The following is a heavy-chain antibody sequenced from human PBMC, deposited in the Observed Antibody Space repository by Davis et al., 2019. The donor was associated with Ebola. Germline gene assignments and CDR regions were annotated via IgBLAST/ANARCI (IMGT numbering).Heavy chain of an antibody. V-gene: IGHV1-3*01. Sequence: AASVKVSCKASGYTFTSYAMHWVRQAPGQRLEWMGWINAGNGNTKYSQKFQGRVTITRDTSASTAYMELSSLRSEDTAVYYCARGEWARSGNWFDPWGQGTLVTVSS. CDR1: GYTFTSYA. D-gene: IGHD2-8*01. CDR3: ARGEWARSGNWFDP. J-gene: IGHJ5*02. CDR2: INAGNGNT.